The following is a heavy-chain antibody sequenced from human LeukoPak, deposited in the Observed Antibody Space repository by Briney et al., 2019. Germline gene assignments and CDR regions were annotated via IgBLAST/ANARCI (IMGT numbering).Heavy chain of an antibody. J-gene: IGHJ4*02. V-gene: IGHV3-20*01. CDR1: GFTFSNYY. D-gene: IGHD2/OR15-2a*01. CDR2: INWNGGST. Sequence: GGSLRLSCAASGFTFSNYYMSWVRHAPGKGLEWVSGINWNGGSTGYADSVKGRFTISRDNAKNSLYLQMNSLRAEDTALYHCARGRLSSRAYYFDYWGQRTIVTVSS. CDR3: ARGRLSSRAYYFDY.